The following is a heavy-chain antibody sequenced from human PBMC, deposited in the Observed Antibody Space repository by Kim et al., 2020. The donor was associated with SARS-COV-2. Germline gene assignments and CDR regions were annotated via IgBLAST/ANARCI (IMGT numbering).Heavy chain of an antibody. J-gene: IGHJ6*03. Sequence: KGRFTISRGNSKNTLYLQMNSLRAEDTAVYYCARDAYYDFWSGPGHYMDVWGKGTTVTVSS. CDR3: ARDAYYDFWSGPGHYMDV. V-gene: IGHV3-30*07. D-gene: IGHD3-3*01.